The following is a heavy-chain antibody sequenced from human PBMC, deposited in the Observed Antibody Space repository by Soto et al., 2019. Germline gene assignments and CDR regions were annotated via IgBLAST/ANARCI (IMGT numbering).Heavy chain of an antibody. V-gene: IGHV4-59*01. CDR1: GGSINTYY. Sequence: SETLSLTCTVSGGSINTYYWSWLRQPPGKGLEWIGYIYYGGSTNYSPSLKSRVTMSIDTSQNQVSLKLTSVTTADTAVYYCARDSDDILTGYSLSGMDVWGQGTTVTVSS. CDR2: IYYGGST. J-gene: IGHJ6*02. D-gene: IGHD3-9*01. CDR3: ARDSDDILTGYSLSGMDV.